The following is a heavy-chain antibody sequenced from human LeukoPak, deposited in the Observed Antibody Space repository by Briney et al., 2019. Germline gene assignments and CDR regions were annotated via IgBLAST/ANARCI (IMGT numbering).Heavy chain of an antibody. V-gene: IGHV3-48*03. CDR3: ARILEQWLVRDYYGMDV. J-gene: IGHJ6*02. D-gene: IGHD6-19*01. Sequence: GGSLRLSCAASGFTFSSYEMNWVRQAPGKGLEWASYISSSGSTIYYADSVKGRFTISRDNAKNSLYLQMNSLRAEDTAVYYCARILEQWLVRDYYGMDVWGQGTTVTVSS. CDR1: GFTFSSYE. CDR2: ISSSGSTI.